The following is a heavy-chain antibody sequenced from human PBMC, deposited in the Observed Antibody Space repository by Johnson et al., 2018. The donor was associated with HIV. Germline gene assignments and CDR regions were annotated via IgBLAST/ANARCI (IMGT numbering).Heavy chain of an antibody. D-gene: IGHD3-22*01. CDR2: INSDGSST. CDR1: GFTVSINY. Sequence: VQLVESGGGVVQPGGSLRLSCAASGFTVSINYMSWVRQAPGKGLEWVSRINSDGSSTSYADSVKGRFTISRDNAKNTLYLQMNSLRAEDTAVYYCARDLHDSSGYYYEGDAFDIWGQGTMVTVSS. CDR3: ARDLHDSSGYYYEGDAFDI. V-gene: IGHV3-74*01. J-gene: IGHJ3*02.